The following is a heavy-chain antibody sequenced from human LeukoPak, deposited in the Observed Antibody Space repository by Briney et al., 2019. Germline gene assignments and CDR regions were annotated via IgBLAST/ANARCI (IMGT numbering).Heavy chain of an antibody. CDR1: GGSISSGSYY. J-gene: IGHJ4*02. CDR2: IYTSGST. CDR3: ARHGYYDYVWGSYRRSYYFDY. V-gene: IGHV4-61*02. Sequence: PSQTLSLTCTVSGGSISSGSYYWSWIRQPAGKGLEWIGRIYTSGSTNYNPSLKSRVTISLDLSETQFSLNLSSVTAADTAVYYWARHGYYDYVWGSYRRSYYFDYWGQGTLVTVSS. D-gene: IGHD3-16*02.